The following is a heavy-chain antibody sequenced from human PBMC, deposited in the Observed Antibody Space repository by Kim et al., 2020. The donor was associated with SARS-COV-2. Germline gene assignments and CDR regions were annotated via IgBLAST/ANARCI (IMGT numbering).Heavy chain of an antibody. J-gene: IGHJ6*02. Sequence: ASVKVSCKASGYTFTSYDINWVRQATGQGLEWMGWMNPNSGNTGYAQKFQGRVTMTRNTSISTAYMELSSLRSEDTAVYYCATYDPPALRYFDWLSGQSYYYGMDVWGQGTTVTVSS. CDR2: MNPNSGNT. D-gene: IGHD3-9*01. CDR3: ATYDPPALRYFDWLSGQSYYYGMDV. CDR1: GYTFTSYD. V-gene: IGHV1-8*01.